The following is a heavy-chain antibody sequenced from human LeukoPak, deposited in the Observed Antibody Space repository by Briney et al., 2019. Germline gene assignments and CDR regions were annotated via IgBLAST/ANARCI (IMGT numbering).Heavy chain of an antibody. V-gene: IGHV3-48*04. CDR2: ISSSSSTI. D-gene: IGHD2-15*01. CDR1: GFTFSSYS. J-gene: IGHJ4*02. CDR3: ARGRYCSGGSCSTDY. Sequence: GGSLRLSCAASGFTFSSYSMNWVRQAPGKGLEWVSYISSSSSTIYYADSVKGRFTISRDNAKNSLYLQMNSLRAEDTAVYYCARGRYCSGGSCSTDYWGQGTLVTVSS.